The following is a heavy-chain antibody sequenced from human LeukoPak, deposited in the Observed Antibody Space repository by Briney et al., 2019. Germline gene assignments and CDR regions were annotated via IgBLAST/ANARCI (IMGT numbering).Heavy chain of an antibody. CDR3: TRGLNSGSYYETGSFDY. Sequence: GGSLRLSCTASGFTFGDYPMSWFRQAPGKGLEWVGFIRSKAYGGTTEYAASVKGRFIISRDDSKSIAYLQMNSLKTEDTAVYYCTRGLNSGSYYETGSFDYWGQGTLVTVSS. J-gene: IGHJ4*02. CDR1: GFTFGDYP. CDR2: IRSKAYGGTT. V-gene: IGHV3-49*03. D-gene: IGHD1-26*01.